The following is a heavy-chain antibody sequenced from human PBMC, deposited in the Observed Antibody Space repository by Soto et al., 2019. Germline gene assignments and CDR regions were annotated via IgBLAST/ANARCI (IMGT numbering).Heavy chain of an antibody. Sequence: PSETLSLTCTVSGGSISSYYWSWIRQPPGKGLEWIGYIYYSGSTNYNPSLKSRDTISVDTSKNQFSLKLSSVTAADTAVYYCARVATRGDIVVVPAENFDYWGQGTLVTVSS. CDR2: IYYSGST. V-gene: IGHV4-59*01. D-gene: IGHD2-2*01. J-gene: IGHJ4*02. CDR1: GGSISSYY. CDR3: ARVATRGDIVVVPAENFDY.